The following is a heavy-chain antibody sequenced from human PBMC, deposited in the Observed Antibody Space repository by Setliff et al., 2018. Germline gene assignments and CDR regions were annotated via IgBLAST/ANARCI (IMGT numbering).Heavy chain of an antibody. D-gene: IGHD1-1*01. CDR2: VSHSGST. V-gene: IGHV4-34*01. CDR3: ARTTGSTHNWLDP. Sequence: SETLSLTCAVYGGSFSTYYWSWIRQPPGKGLEWLGEVSHSGSTNYNPSLKSRVTISVDTSKNQFSLKVSSVTAADTAVYYCARTTGSTHNWLDPWGPGTLVTVS. J-gene: IGHJ5*02. CDR1: GGSFSTYY.